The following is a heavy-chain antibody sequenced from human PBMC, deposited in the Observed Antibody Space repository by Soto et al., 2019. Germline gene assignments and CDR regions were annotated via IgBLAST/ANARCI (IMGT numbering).Heavy chain of an antibody. J-gene: IGHJ6*02. Sequence: QVQLVQSGAEVKKPGSSVKVSCKASGGTFTMNAVNWVRQGPGQGLEWMGGITPLYGTANYAQSFQGRVTITADRSTSTVYMELSGLRAEDTAVYYCARRGSASGAGYSYGMEVWGQGTTVTVSS. V-gene: IGHV1-69*06. CDR1: GGTFTMNA. CDR3: ARRGSASGAGYSYGMEV. CDR2: ITPLYGTA. D-gene: IGHD6-6*01.